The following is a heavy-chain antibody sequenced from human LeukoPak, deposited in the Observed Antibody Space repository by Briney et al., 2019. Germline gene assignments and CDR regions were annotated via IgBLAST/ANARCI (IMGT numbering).Heavy chain of an antibody. CDR1: GGSISSSSYY. CDR3: AGTGGVYYFDY. Sequence: SETLSLTCTVSGGSISSSSYYWGWIRQPPGKGLEWIGSISYSGSTYYNPSLKSRVTISEDTSKNQFSLRLSSVTAADTAVYYCAGTGGVYYFDYWGEGTLVTV. V-gene: IGHV4-39*01. CDR2: ISYSGST. D-gene: IGHD1-14*01. J-gene: IGHJ4*02.